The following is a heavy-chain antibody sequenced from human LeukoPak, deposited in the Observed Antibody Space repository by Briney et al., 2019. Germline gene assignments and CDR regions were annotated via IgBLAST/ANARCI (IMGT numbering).Heavy chain of an antibody. J-gene: IGHJ3*02. CDR3: ARHGREIAAAGITLRANDAFDI. Sequence: GESLKISCKGSGYSFTSYWIGWVRQMPGKGLEWMGIIYPGDSDTRYSPSFQGQVTISADKSISTAYLQWSSLKASDTAMYYCARHGREIAAAGITLRANDAFDIWGQGTMVTVSS. CDR2: IYPGDSDT. D-gene: IGHD6-13*01. CDR1: GYSFTSYW. V-gene: IGHV5-51*01.